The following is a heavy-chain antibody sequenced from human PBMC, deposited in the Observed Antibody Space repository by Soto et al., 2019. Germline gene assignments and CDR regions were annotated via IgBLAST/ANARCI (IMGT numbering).Heavy chain of an antibody. CDR1: GFTFSSYA. CDR3: ARDRIPTGMDV. Sequence: SLRLSCAASGFTFSSYARHWVRQAPGKGLEWVALISYDGSDKDYADSVKGRFTISRDNSKNTLYLQMNSLRAEDTAVYYCARDRIPTGMDVWGQGTTVTVS. CDR2: ISYDGSDK. V-gene: IGHV3-30*14. J-gene: IGHJ6*02.